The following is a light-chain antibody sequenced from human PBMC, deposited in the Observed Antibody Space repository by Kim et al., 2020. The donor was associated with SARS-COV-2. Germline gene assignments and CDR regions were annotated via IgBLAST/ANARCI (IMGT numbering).Light chain of an antibody. Sequence: CPGETATLSCRASQSVSSNVAWYQQKPGQAPRLLIYGASTRATGIPARFSGSGSGTDFTLTISSLQSEDLAVYHCQQYDDWPPWTFGQGTKVDIK. CDR1: QSVSSN. CDR3: QQYDDWPPWT. V-gene: IGKV3-15*01. J-gene: IGKJ1*01. CDR2: GAS.